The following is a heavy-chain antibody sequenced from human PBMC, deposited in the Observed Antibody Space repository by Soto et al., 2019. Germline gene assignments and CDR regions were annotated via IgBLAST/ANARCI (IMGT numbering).Heavy chain of an antibody. CDR2: ISYDGSNK. V-gene: IGHV3-30*18. J-gene: IGHJ6*02. CDR1: GFTFSSYG. CDR3: AKEPYYYGSGSRNYGMDV. Sequence: QVQLVESGGGVVQPGRSLRLSCAASGFTFSSYGMHWVRQAPVKGLEWVAVISYDGSNKYYADSVKGRFTISRDNSTNTLYLQMNSLRAEDTAVYYCAKEPYYYGSGSRNYGMDVWGQGTTVTVSS. D-gene: IGHD3-10*01.